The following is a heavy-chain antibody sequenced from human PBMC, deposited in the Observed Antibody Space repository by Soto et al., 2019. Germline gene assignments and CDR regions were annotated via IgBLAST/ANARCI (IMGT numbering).Heavy chain of an antibody. CDR2: ISSSSSTI. D-gene: IGHD6-13*01. CDR1: GFTFSSYS. Sequence: EVQLVESGGGLVQPGGSLRLSCAASGFTFSSYSMNWVRQAPGKGLEWVSYISSSSSTIYYADSVKGRFTISRDNAKNSLYLQMNSLRDEDTAVYYCARDLRQQLPQGYYYYGMDVWGQGTTVTVSS. CDR3: ARDLRQQLPQGYYYYGMDV. V-gene: IGHV3-48*02. J-gene: IGHJ6*02.